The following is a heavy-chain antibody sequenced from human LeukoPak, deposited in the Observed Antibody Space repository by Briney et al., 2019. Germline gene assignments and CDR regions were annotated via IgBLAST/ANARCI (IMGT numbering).Heavy chain of an antibody. CDR1: GGSISSYY. V-gene: IGHV4-59*08. J-gene: IGHJ3*02. CDR2: IYYSGST. Sequence: PSETLSLTCTVSGGSISSYYWSWIRQPPGKGLEWIGYIYYSGSTYYNPSLKSRVTISVDTSKNQFSLKLSSVTAADTAVYYCARPLWFGELLGYAFDIWGQGTMVTVSS. D-gene: IGHD3-10*01. CDR3: ARPLWFGELLGYAFDI.